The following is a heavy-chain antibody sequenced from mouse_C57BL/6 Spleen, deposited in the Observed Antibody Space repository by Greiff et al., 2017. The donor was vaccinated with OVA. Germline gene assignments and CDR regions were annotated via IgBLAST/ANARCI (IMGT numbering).Heavy chain of an antibody. CDR1: GFSLTSYG. CDR2: IWSDGST. J-gene: IGHJ4*01. V-gene: IGHV2-6-1*01. Sequence: VKLMESGPGLVAPSQSLSITCTVSGFSLTSYGVHWVSQPPGKGLEWLVVIWSDGSTTYNSALKSRLSISKDNSQSQVFLKMNSLQTDDTAMYYCARHCGGYYAMDYWGQGTSVTVSS. CDR3: ARHCGGYYAMDY.